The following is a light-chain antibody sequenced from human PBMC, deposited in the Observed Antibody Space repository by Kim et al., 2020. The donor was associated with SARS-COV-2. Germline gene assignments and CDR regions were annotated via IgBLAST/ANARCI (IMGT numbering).Light chain of an antibody. V-gene: IGLV2-14*03. J-gene: IGLJ1*01. CDR1: SSDVGGYNY. Sequence: QSALTQPASVSGSPGQSITLSCAGTSSDVGGYNYVSWYQQHPGKAPKLMIYGVSNRSSGVSNRFSGSKSGNTASLTISGLQAEDEADYYCSSYTRSTTTYVFGTGTKVTVL. CDR2: GVS. CDR3: SSYTRSTTTYV.